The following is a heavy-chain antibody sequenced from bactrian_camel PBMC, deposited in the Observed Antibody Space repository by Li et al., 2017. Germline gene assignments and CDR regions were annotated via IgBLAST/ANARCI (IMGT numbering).Heavy chain of an antibody. CDR3: AAEGPSWDSDSCVNSEIGY. V-gene: IGHV3S26*01. Sequence: HVQLVESGGGLVQPGGSLRLSCAASGFTGSRYCMGWFRQAPGKEREKVATLDEDGSTTYADFVNGRFTISEDNAKKTLYLQLNSLKPEDTAMYYCAAEGPSWDSDSCVNSEIGYWGQGTQVTVS. CDR2: LDEDGST. CDR1: GFTGSRYC. J-gene: IGHJ6*01.